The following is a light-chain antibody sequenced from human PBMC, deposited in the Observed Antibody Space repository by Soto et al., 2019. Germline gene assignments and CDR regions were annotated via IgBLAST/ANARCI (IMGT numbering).Light chain of an antibody. CDR3: QQGDNWPWT. J-gene: IGKJ1*01. V-gene: IGKV3D-15*01. Sequence: EIVLTRSPATLSVSPGERATLSCRASQSVINNLAWYQQKPGQAPRLLIYAVSTRVTGIPARFSGSGSGTEFTLTISSLQSEDFAVYYCQQGDNWPWTFGQGTKVDIK. CDR2: AVS. CDR1: QSVINN.